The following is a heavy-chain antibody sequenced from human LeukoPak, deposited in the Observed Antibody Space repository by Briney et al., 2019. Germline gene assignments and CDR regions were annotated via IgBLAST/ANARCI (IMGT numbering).Heavy chain of an antibody. CDR2: ISYDGSNK. CDR3: ARWGSYYDFDY. Sequence: GGSLRLSCAASGFTFSSYGMHWVRQAPGKGLEWVAVISYDGSNKYYADSVKGRFTISRDNSKNTLYLQMNSLRAEDTAVYYCARWGSYYDFDYWGQGTLVTVSS. CDR1: GFTFSSYG. V-gene: IGHV3-30*03. J-gene: IGHJ4*02. D-gene: IGHD1-26*01.